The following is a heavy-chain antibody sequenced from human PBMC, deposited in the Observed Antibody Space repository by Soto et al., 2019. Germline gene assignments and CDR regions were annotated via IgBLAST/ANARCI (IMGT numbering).Heavy chain of an antibody. CDR1: GYTITVYY. J-gene: IGHJ6*02. D-gene: IGHD3-3*01. CDR3: ARGIFGVVSYYYGMDV. V-gene: IGHV1-2*04. Sequence: ASVKVSCKASGYTITVYYMHWVRQAPGQGLEWMGWINPNSGGTNYAQKFQGWVTMTRDTSISTAYMELSRLRSDDTAVYYCARGIFGVVSYYYGMDVWGQGTTVTVSS. CDR2: INPNSGGT.